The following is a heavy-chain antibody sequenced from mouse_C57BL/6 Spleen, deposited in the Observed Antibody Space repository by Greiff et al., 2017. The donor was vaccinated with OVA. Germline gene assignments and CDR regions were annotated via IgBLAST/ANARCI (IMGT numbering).Heavy chain of an antibody. J-gene: IGHJ1*03. CDR3: ARAGGYDGWYFDV. Sequence: VQLQQPGTELVQPGASVKLSCKASGYTFTSYWMHWVKQRPGHGLEWIGNITPSNGGTNYNEKFNSKATLTVDKYSTKAYLQLSRLTAEDAAVDDCARAGGYDGWYFDVWGTGTTVTVSS. D-gene: IGHD2-2*01. CDR1: GYTFTSYW. V-gene: IGHV1-53*01. CDR2: ITPSNGGT.